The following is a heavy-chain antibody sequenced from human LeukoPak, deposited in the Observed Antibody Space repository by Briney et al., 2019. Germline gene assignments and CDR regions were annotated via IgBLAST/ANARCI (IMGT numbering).Heavy chain of an antibody. V-gene: IGHV1-69*05. CDR3: AKSADSSGYYFNWFDP. CDR2: IIPIFGTA. CDR1: GGTVSSYA. J-gene: IGHJ5*02. D-gene: IGHD3-22*01. Sequence: SVKVSCKASGGTVSSYAISWVRQAPGQGLEWMGGIIPIFGTANYAQKFQGRVTITTDESTSTAYMELSSLRSEDTAVYYCAKSADSSGYYFNWFDPWGQGTLVTVSS.